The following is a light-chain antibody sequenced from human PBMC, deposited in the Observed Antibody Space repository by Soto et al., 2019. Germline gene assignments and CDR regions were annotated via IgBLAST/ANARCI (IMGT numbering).Light chain of an antibody. CDR1: QSVSSN. V-gene: IGKV3-15*01. Sequence: EIVMTQSPATLSVSPGKIATLSCRASQSVSSNLAWYQQKPGQAPRLLIYGASTRATGIPARFSGSGSGTEFTLTISSLQSEDFAVYYCQQYNNWPPTFGQGTKLEIK. J-gene: IGKJ2*01. CDR2: GAS. CDR3: QQYNNWPPT.